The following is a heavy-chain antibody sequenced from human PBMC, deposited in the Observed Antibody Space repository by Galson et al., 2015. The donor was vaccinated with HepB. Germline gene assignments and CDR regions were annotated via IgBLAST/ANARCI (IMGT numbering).Heavy chain of an antibody. CDR2: ISRESSTI. CDR3: ARDRGYSGYDLQY. CDR1: GFDFRSYS. V-gene: IGHV3-48*02. J-gene: IGHJ4*02. Sequence: SLRLSCAASGFDFRSYSMNWVRQASGKGLEWLSYISRESSTIHYADSVEGRFTISRDDAKNSVYLQMNSLRDEDTALYYCARDRGYSGYDLQYRGQGILVTVSS. D-gene: IGHD5-12*01.